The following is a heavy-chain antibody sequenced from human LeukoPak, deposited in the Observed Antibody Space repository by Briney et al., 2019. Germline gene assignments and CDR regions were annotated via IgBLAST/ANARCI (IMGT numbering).Heavy chain of an antibody. J-gene: IGHJ6*02. CDR2: INSDGSST. Sequence: GGSLRLSCAASGFTFSSYWMHWVRQAPGKGLVWVSRINSDGSSTSYADSVEGRFTISRDNAKNTLYLQMNSLRAEDTAVYYCARAAYSSGWYGSRVGYYYGMDVWGQGTTVTVSS. V-gene: IGHV3-74*01. D-gene: IGHD6-19*01. CDR3: ARAAYSSGWYGSRVGYYYGMDV. CDR1: GFTFSSYW.